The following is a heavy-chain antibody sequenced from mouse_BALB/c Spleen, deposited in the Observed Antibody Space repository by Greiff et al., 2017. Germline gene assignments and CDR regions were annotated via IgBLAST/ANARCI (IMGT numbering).Heavy chain of an antibody. CDR1: GYSITSDYA. J-gene: IGHJ4*01. CDR2: ISYSGST. D-gene: IGHD2-10*01. Sequence: VQLKESGPGLVKPSQSLSLTCTVTGYSITSDYAWNWIRQFPGNKLEWMGYISYSGSTSYNPSLKSRISITRDTSKNQFFLQLNSVTTEDTATYYCARPAYYGNYYAMDYWGQGTSVTVSS. CDR3: ARPAYYGNYYAMDY. V-gene: IGHV3-2*02.